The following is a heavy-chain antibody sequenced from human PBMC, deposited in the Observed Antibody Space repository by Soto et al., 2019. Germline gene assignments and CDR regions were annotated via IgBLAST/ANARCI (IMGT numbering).Heavy chain of an antibody. D-gene: IGHD3-10*01. Sequence: GGSLRLSCAASGFTVSSNYMSWVRQAPGKGLEWVSVIYSGGSTYYADSVKGRFTISRDNSKNTLYLQMNSLRAEDTAVYYCARVVGYGSGSYYWDYWGQGTLVTVSS. CDR2: IYSGGST. J-gene: IGHJ4*02. CDR3: ARVVGYGSGSYYWDY. V-gene: IGHV3-66*01. CDR1: GFTVSSNY.